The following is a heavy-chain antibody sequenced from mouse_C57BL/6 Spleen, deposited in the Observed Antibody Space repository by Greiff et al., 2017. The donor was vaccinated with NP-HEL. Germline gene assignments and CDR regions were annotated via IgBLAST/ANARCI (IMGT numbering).Heavy chain of an antibody. D-gene: IGHD2-4*01. CDR3: ARHEDGVCYDSYFDD. J-gene: IGHJ2*01. CDR1: GYTFTEYS. Sequence: QVQLQQPGAELVKPGASVKLSCKASGYTFTEYSIHWVKQRSGQGLEWIGWFYPGGGSIKYNEKFKDKATLTADKSSSTAYMELSRLTSEDSAVYFGARHEDGVCYDSYFDDWGKGTTLTVSS. V-gene: IGHV1-62-2*01. CDR2: FYPGGGSI.